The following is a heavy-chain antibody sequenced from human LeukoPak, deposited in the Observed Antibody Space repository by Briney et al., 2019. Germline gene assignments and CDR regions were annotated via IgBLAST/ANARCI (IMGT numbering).Heavy chain of an antibody. Sequence: PSETLSLTCTVSGGSISSSSYYWGWIRQPPGKGLEWIGSIYYSGSTYYNPSLKSRVTISVDTSKNQFSLKLSSVTAVDTAVYYCAGLGYCSSTSCYDAEYYYYYMDVWGKGTTVTVSS. D-gene: IGHD2-2*01. CDR1: GGSISSSSYY. V-gene: IGHV4-39*01. CDR3: AGLGYCSSTSCYDAEYYYYYMDV. CDR2: IYYSGST. J-gene: IGHJ6*03.